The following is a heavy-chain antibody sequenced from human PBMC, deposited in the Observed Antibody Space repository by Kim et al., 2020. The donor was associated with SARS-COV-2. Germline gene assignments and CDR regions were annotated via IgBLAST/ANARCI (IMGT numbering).Heavy chain of an antibody. CDR2: ISGSGGST. CDR3: AKIRGYCSSTSCYTGPYYYYYYGMDV. D-gene: IGHD2-2*02. V-gene: IGHV3-23*01. Sequence: GGSLRLSCAASGFTFSSYAMSWVRQAPGKGLEWVSAISGSGGSTYYADSVKGRFTISRDNSKNTLYLQMNSLRAEDTAVYYCAKIRGYCSSTSCYTGPYYYYYYGMDVWGQGTTVTVSS. CDR1: GFTFSSYA. J-gene: IGHJ6*02.